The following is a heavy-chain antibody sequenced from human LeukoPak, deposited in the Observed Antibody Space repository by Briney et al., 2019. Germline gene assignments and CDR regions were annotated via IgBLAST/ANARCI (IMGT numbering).Heavy chain of an antibody. Sequence: GASMKVSCKAFGYTFTSYYMNWVRQAPGQGLEWMGWISAYNGNTNYAQKLQGRVTMTTDTSTSAAYMELRSLRSDDTAVYYCARDPGYCSSTSCSLDAFDIWGQGTMVTVSS. J-gene: IGHJ3*02. CDR2: ISAYNGNT. CDR3: ARDPGYCSSTSCSLDAFDI. D-gene: IGHD2-2*01. V-gene: IGHV1-18*04. CDR1: GYTFTSYY.